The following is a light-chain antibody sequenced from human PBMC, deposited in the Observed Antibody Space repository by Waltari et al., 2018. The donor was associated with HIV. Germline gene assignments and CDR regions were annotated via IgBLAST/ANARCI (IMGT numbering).Light chain of an antibody. CDR1: RSVLDSSNNNNC. J-gene: IGKJ3*01. CDR3: QQYYTTPFT. V-gene: IGKV4-1*01. Sequence: DIALNQTPDSLAVTLRDRTTINRKSCRSVLDSSNNNNCLAWFQHKPGQPPKLLISGSSTRESGVPGRFSGSGSGTDFTLTISSLQAEDVAVYYCQQYYTTPFTFGPGTKVDIK. CDR2: GSS.